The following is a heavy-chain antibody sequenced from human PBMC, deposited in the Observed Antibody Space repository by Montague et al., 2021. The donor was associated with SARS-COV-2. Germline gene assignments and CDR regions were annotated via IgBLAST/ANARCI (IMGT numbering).Heavy chain of an antibody. CDR3: ARGHIFGPEARGFEN. CDR1: GGLSNTDPSNSVF. Sequence: ETLSLTCTVSGGLSNTDPSNSVFWRWIRQTPGKELEWIGWINYYGSTHYNPSLKCRVTLSIDTSQRYFSLRSNFLTATDTAVYYCARGHIFGPEARGFENWGQGTLVTVAS. J-gene: IGHJ4*02. D-gene: IGHD3-3*01. CDR2: INYYGST. V-gene: IGHV4-61*03.